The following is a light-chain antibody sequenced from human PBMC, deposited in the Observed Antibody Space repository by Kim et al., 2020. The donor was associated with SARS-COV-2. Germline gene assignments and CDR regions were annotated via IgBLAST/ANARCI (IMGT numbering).Light chain of an antibody. CDR1: SSDVGGYNY. CDR3: CSYAGSYTFV. Sequence: GQAVTISCSGTSSDVGGYNYVSLYQQHPGKAPKLMIYDVSKRPSGVPDRFSGSKSGNTASLTISGLQAEDEADYYCCSYAGSYTFVFGGGTQLTVL. J-gene: IGLJ7*01. CDR2: DVS. V-gene: IGLV2-11*01.